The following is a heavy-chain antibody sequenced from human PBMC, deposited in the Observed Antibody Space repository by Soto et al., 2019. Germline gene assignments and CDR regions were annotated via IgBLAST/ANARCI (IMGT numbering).Heavy chain of an antibody. D-gene: IGHD5-18*01. CDR1: GYTFPIYA. J-gene: IGHJ4*02. CDR3: ARDTAMSLPDA. CDR2: INAYNGNT. Sequence: QVQLVKSGAEVKKPGASVKVSCKASGYTFPIYAISWMRQAPGQGLEWMGWINAYNGNTNYAQKLRGRVTMTTDTSTSTAYMELRSLRSDDTVVYYCARDTAMSLPDAWGQGTLVTVSS. V-gene: IGHV1-18*01.